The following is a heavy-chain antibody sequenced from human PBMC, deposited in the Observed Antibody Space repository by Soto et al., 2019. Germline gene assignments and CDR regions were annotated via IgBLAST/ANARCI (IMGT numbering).Heavy chain of an antibody. V-gene: IGHV3-73*02. CDR1: GFTFSGSA. D-gene: IGHD6-13*01. CDR2: IRNKDNNYAT. Sequence: EVQLVESGGGLVQPGGSLKLSCAASGFTFSGSAMHWVRQASGKGLEWIGDIRNKDNNYATAYAASVTGRFTISRDDSRHTAYLQMNSLKSEDPAVYSCASLSDSASWSRDYYVYPGMDVWGRGTTVIVSS. CDR3: ASLSDSASWSRDYYVYPGMDV. J-gene: IGHJ6*02.